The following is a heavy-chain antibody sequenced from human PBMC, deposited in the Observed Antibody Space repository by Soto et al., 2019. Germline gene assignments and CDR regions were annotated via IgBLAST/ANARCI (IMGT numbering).Heavy chain of an antibody. CDR3: ATHPPWSGY. CDR2: INPSGST. J-gene: IGHJ4*02. D-gene: IGHD2-15*01. Sequence: GGSLRLSCAASGFTFSTYVMSWVRQAPGKGLEWVSGINPSGSTYYADSVKGRFTISRDNSKNTLYLQMNSLRAEDTAVYYCATHPPWSGYWGQGTLVTVSS. V-gene: IGHV3-23*01. CDR1: GFTFSTYV.